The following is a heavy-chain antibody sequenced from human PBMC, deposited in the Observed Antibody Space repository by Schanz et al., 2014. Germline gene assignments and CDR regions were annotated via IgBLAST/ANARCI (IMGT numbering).Heavy chain of an antibody. CDR2: ISGYTGDT. CDR3: ARDNGRIPAANSFDY. J-gene: IGHJ4*02. V-gene: IGHV1-18*04. Sequence: QVQLVQSGAEVKKPGASVKVSCKASGYTFTSDSMHWVRQAPGQGPEWIGWISGYTGDTKYAQKFQHRGNMTTDRTTSTVYMELRSLRFDDTAVYFCARDNGRIPAANSFDYWGQGTRVTVSS. CDR1: GYTFTSDS. D-gene: IGHD1-26*01.